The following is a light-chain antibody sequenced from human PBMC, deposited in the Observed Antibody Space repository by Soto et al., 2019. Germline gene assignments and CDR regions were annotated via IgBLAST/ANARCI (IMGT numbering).Light chain of an antibody. Sequence: QSALTQPASVSGSPGQSITISCTGTSSDVGGYNYVSWYQQHPGKAPKLMIYDVSNRPSGVSNRFSGSKSGNTASLTISGLQAEDEADYYCSSYTISSTSFVVFGGGTKLTVL. J-gene: IGLJ2*01. CDR2: DVS. CDR3: SSYTISSTSFVV. CDR1: SSDVGGYNY. V-gene: IGLV2-14*01.